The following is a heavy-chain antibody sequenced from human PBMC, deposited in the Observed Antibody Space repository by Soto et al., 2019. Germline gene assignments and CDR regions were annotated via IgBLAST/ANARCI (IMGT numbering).Heavy chain of an antibody. V-gene: IGHV1-8*01. J-gene: IGHJ4*02. Sequence: QVQLVQSGAEVKKPGASVKVSCKASGYTFTSYDINWVRQATGQGLEWMGWMNPNSGNTVYAQKFQGRVTMTRNTSVSTAYMELSSLSSEDTAVYYCARERSSGWYVDYWGQGTPVTPSS. CDR1: GYTFTSYD. CDR2: MNPNSGNT. D-gene: IGHD6-19*01. CDR3: ARERSSGWYVDY.